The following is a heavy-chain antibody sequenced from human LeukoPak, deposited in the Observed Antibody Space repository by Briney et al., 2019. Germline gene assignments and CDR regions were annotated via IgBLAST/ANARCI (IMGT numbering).Heavy chain of an antibody. J-gene: IGHJ4*02. V-gene: IGHV3-21*01. Sequence: KSGGSLRLSCAASGFTFSSYSMTWVRQAPGKGLEWVSSISSSSSYIYYADSVEGRFTISRDNAKNSLYLQMNSLRAEDTAVYYCARSVLGAVAGYFDYWGQGTLVTVSS. CDR3: ARSVLGAVAGYFDY. CDR2: ISSSSSYI. D-gene: IGHD6-19*01. CDR1: GFTFSSYS.